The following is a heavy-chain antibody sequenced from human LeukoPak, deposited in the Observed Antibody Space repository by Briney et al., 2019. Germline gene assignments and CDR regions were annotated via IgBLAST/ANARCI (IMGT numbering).Heavy chain of an antibody. Sequence: PGGSLRLSCAASGFTFSSYWMHWVRQAPGKGLVWVSRINSDGSSTSYADSVKGRFTISRDNAKNTLYLQMNSLRAEDTAVYYCARAFPYYYGSGSSYYFDYWGQGTLVTVSS. V-gene: IGHV3-74*01. J-gene: IGHJ4*02. CDR2: INSDGSST. D-gene: IGHD3-10*01. CDR3: ARAFPYYYGSGSSYYFDY. CDR1: GFTFSSYW.